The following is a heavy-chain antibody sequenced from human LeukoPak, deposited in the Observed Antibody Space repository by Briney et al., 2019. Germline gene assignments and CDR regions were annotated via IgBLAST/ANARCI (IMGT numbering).Heavy chain of an antibody. D-gene: IGHD5-12*01. Sequence: ASVKVSCKASGYTFTSYYMHWVRQAPGQGLEWMGIINPSGGSTFYAQKFQGRVTMTRDTSTTTVYMELISLRSEDTAGYYWARVKWPAENWFDPWGQGTLVTVSS. CDR3: ARVKWPAENWFDP. V-gene: IGHV1-46*01. CDR2: INPSGGST. J-gene: IGHJ5*02. CDR1: GYTFTSYY.